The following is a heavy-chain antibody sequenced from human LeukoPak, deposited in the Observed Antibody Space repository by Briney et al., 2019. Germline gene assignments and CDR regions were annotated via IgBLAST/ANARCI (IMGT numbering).Heavy chain of an antibody. Sequence: GGSLRLSCAASVFTFINYGIHWVRQAPGKALEWLTVISYDGIHKFYTDSVKGRFTISRYNSKNRLYLRMKSLRVEDADVYYCDKYHQININYFDSWGQGTMVTVSS. V-gene: IGHV3-30*18. D-gene: IGHD2-2*01. CDR1: VFTFINYG. J-gene: IGHJ4*02. CDR3: DKYHQININYFDS. CDR2: ISYDGIHK.